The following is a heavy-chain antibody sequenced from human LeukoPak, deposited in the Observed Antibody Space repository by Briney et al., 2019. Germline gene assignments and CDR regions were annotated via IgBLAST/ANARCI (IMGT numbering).Heavy chain of an antibody. CDR3: AKGRKGIAVWFGWFDP. CDR1: GFTFSSYA. V-gene: IGHV3-23*01. D-gene: IGHD6-19*01. J-gene: IGHJ5*02. CDR2: ISGSGGST. Sequence: GGSLRLPCAASGFTFSSYAMSWVRQAPGKGLEWVSAISGSGGSTYYADSVKGRFAISRDNSKNTLYLQMNSLRAEDTAVYYCAKGRKGIAVWFGWFDPWGQGTLVTVSS.